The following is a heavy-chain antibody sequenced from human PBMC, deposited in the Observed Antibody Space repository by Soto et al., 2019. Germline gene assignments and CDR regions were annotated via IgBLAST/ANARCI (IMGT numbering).Heavy chain of an antibody. CDR2: ISSDGTDT. Sequence: EVQLVESGGGLAQPGGSLRLSCAASGLALSNLWMHWVCQAPGKGLVWVSRISSDGTDTNYADSVKGRFTISRDNAKNTLYLQMTSLKAEDTAVYYCLVVITPWSFDHWGQGALVTVSS. V-gene: IGHV3-74*01. CDR3: LVVITPWSFDH. D-gene: IGHD3-22*01. CDR1: GLALSNLW. J-gene: IGHJ4*02.